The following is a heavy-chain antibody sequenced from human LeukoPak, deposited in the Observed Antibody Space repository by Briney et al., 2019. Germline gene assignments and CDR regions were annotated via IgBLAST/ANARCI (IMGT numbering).Heavy chain of an antibody. J-gene: IGHJ4*02. V-gene: IGHV4-39*01. CDR2: VHSSGNT. CDR3: ARCLATGGRVSFDY. D-gene: IGHD6-13*01. CDR1: GGSISDSGFY. Sequence: SETLSLTCTVSGGSISDSGFYWGWIRQSPGKGLEWIGSVHSSGNTNYALSLNSRVTLSVDTSKNQFSLNLSSVTAADTAVYYCARCLATGGRVSFDYWGQGTLVTVSS.